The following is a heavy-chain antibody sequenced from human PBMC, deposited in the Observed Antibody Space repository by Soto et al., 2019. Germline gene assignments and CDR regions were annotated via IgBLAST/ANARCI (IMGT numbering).Heavy chain of an antibody. D-gene: IGHD2-2*01. Sequence: ASVKVSCKASGYTFTSYDINWVRQAPGQGLEWMGWMNPNSGNTGYAQKFQGRVTMTRNTSISTAYMELSSLRSEDTAVYYCARVYCSSTSCYPYYYYGMDVWGQGTTVTVSS. V-gene: IGHV1-8*01. J-gene: IGHJ6*02. CDR3: ARVYCSSTSCYPYYYYGMDV. CDR2: MNPNSGNT. CDR1: GYTFTSYD.